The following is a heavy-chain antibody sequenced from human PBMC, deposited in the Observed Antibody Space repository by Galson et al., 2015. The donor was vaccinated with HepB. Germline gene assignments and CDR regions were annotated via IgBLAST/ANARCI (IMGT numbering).Heavy chain of an antibody. V-gene: IGHV3-30*04. CDR1: GFTFSNYP. CDR3: ARGIQLWLPCDY. Sequence: SLRLSCAASGFTFSNYPMHWVRQAPGKGLEWVAVISYDGRNKYYADSVKGRFTISRDNSKNTLYLQMNSLRDEDTADFYCARGIQLWLPCDYWGQGTLVTVSS. J-gene: IGHJ4*02. CDR2: ISYDGRNK. D-gene: IGHD5-18*01.